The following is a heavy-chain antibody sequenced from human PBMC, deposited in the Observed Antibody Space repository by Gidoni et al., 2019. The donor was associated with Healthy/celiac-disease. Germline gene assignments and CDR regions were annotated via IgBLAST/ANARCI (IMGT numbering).Heavy chain of an antibody. D-gene: IGHD6-19*01. CDR3: AKDEGGGWYYVDFDY. J-gene: IGHJ4*02. Sequence: EVQLLESGGGLVQPGGSLRLSCAASGFPSRSYAMSWVRQAPGKGLEWVSAISGSGGSTYYADSVKGRFTISRDNSKNTLYLQMNSLRAEDTAVYYCAKDEGGGWYYVDFDYWGQGTLVTVSS. CDR1: GFPSRSYA. V-gene: IGHV3-23*01. CDR2: ISGSGGST.